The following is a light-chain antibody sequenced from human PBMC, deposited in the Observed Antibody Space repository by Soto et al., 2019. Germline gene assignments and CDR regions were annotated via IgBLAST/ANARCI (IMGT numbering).Light chain of an antibody. J-gene: IGLJ1*01. CDR1: SSDVGAFNY. Sequence: QSALTQPASVSGSPGQAITISCSGTSSDVGAFNYVSWYQQHPGKAPKLMIYDVSNRPSGVSNRFSGSKSGNTASLTISGLRAEDEADYYCNSYTSNNTYVFGPGTKLPLL. CDR3: NSYTSNNTYV. CDR2: DVS. V-gene: IGLV2-14*03.